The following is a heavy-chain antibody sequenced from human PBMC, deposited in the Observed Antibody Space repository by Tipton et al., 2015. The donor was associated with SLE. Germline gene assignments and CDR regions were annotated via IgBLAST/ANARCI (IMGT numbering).Heavy chain of an antibody. CDR3: AREWGDAFDI. D-gene: IGHD3-16*01. CDR2: IYYSWSI. CDR1: GGSISSHY. J-gene: IGHJ3*02. V-gene: IGHV4-59*11. Sequence: GLVKPSETLSLTCTVSGGSISSHYWSWIRQPPGKGLEWIGYIYYSWSISYNPSLKSRVTISVDTSKNQFSLKLSSVTAADTAVYYCAREWGDAFDIWGQGTMVTVAS.